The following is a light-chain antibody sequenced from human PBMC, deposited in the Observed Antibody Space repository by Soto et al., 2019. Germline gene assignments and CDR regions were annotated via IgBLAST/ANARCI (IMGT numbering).Light chain of an antibody. J-gene: IGKJ2*01. CDR2: GAS. Sequence: DIQMTQSPSTLSASVGDRVTITCRASQLISTGLAWFQQKPGKALKRLIYGASSLESGVPSRFSGSGSGTEFTLTISSLQPDDFATYYCQQYNGYPYTFGQGTKLEIK. CDR3: QQYNGYPYT. CDR1: QLISTG. V-gene: IGKV1-5*01.